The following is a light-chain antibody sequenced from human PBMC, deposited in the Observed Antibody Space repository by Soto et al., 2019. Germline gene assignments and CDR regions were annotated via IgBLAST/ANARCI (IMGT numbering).Light chain of an antibody. V-gene: IGLV2-14*01. CDR1: SSDLGIYNY. CDR2: EVS. Sequence: QSVLTQPASVSGSPGQSIAISCSGSSSDLGIYNYVSWYQQHPGKVPKLMIYEVSNRPSGVSNRFSGSKSGNTASLTISGLQAEDEADYYCSSYTSSSTYVFGTGTKVTVL. J-gene: IGLJ1*01. CDR3: SSYTSSSTYV.